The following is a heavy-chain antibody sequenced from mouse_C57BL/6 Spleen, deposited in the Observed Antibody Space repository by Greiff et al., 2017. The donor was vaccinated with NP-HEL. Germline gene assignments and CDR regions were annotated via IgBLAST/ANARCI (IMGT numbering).Heavy chain of an antibody. J-gene: IGHJ3*01. CDR3: ARPYYGSSAWFAY. CDR2: IDPSDSET. CDR1: GYTFTSYW. D-gene: IGHD1-1*01. Sequence: QVQLQQSGAELVRPGSSVKLSCKASGYTFTSYWMHWVKQRPIQGLEWIGNIDPSDSETHYNQKFKDKATLTVDKSSSTAYMQLSSLTSEDSAVYYCARPYYGSSAWFAYWGQGTLVTVSA. V-gene: IGHV1-52*01.